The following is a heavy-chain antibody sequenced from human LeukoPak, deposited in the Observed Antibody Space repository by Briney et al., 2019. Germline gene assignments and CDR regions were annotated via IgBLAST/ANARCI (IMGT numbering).Heavy chain of an antibody. CDR3: AREGGYLQLRYFDY. CDR1: GGSINNYY. CDR2: IHYSGST. D-gene: IGHD5-24*01. Sequence: SETLSLTCTVSGGSINNYYWSWIRQPPGKGLEWIGYIHYSGSTNYNPSLKSRVTISVDTSKNQFSLRLISVTAADTAVYYCAREGGYLQLRYFDYWGQGTLVTVSS. J-gene: IGHJ4*02. V-gene: IGHV4-59*12.